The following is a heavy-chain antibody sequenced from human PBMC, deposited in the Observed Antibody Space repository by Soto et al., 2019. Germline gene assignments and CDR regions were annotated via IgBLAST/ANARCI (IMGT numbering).Heavy chain of an antibody. CDR1: GDSISRSHW. V-gene: IGHV4-4*02. CDR2: ISHSGIT. J-gene: IGHJ4*02. D-gene: IGHD3-22*01. Sequence: QVQLQESGPGLVRPSGALSVTCAVSGDSISRSHWWSCFRQSPGKGLEWIGEISHSGITNYNPSLKSRVTNSGDKSKNQLSLKLTSVTAADTAVYYCARVRYDRSGFDHWGQGTLVSVSS. CDR3: ARVRYDRSGFDH.